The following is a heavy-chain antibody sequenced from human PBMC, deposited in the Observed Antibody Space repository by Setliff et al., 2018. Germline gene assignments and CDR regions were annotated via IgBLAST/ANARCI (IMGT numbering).Heavy chain of an antibody. CDR2: IGGRGIST. D-gene: IGHD3-22*01. Sequence: GGSLRLSCAASGFTFGDFAMTWVRQAPGSGLEWVSGIGGRGISTYYADSVKGRFIISRDNSENTLYLQMNSLRAEDTAVYYCAKPQRYYYDTAAIDYWGQGTLVTVSS. CDR1: GFTFGDFA. J-gene: IGHJ4*02. V-gene: IGHV3-23*01. CDR3: AKPQRYYYDTAAIDY.